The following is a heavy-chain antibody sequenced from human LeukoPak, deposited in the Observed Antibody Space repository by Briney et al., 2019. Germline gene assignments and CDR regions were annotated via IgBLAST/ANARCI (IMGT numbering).Heavy chain of an antibody. V-gene: IGHV3-30*02. CDR2: IRYDGTSK. CDR3: AKGHNYEVDY. J-gene: IGHJ4*02. CDR1: GFPFSNYT. D-gene: IGHD3-22*01. Sequence: GGSLRLSCAASGFPFSNYTMNWVRQAPGKGLEWVAFIRYDGTSKYYADSVKGRSTFSRDNSKNTLYLQMNSLRPEDTAVYYCAKGHNYEVDYWGQGTLVTVSS.